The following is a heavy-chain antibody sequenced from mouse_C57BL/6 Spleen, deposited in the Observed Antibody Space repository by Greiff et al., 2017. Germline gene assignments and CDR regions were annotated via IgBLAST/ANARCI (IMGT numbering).Heavy chain of an antibody. V-gene: IGHV1-55*01. Sequence: QVQLLQPGAELVKPGASVKMSCKASGYTFTSYWITWVQQRPGQGLEWIGDIYPGSGSTNYHEKFKSKVTLSVDTSSSTDYMQLSSLTSEDSAVYYCTRESTMVTKRYYFDYWGQGTTLTVSS. D-gene: IGHD2-2*01. CDR3: TRESTMVTKRYYFDY. J-gene: IGHJ2*01. CDR2: IYPGSGST. CDR1: GYTFTSYW.